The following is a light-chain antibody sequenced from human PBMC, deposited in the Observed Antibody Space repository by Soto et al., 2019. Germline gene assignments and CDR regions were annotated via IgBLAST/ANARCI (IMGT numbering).Light chain of an antibody. CDR1: QSINHN. V-gene: IGKV3-15*01. CDR2: GAS. J-gene: IGKJ1*01. CDR3: QQHNDWPPWT. Sequence: EIVMTQSPATLSVSPGDRATLSCRASQSINHNLAWYQQKPGQAPRLLISGASTRATGIPARFSGSGFGTEFTLTISSLPSEDFAVYYCQQHNDWPPWTFGQGTKVEI.